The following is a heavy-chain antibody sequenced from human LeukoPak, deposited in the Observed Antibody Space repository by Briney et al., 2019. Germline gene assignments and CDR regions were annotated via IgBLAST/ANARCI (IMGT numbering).Heavy chain of an antibody. CDR2: ISGGNGDT. J-gene: IGHJ5*02. Sequence: ASVKVSCKASGYGFSSSTMHWVRQAPGQRLEWMGWISGGNGDTRYSQKLQGRVTMTTDTSTSTAYMELSSLRSEDTAVYYCARGLFWGLFDPWGQGTLVTVSS. V-gene: IGHV1-3*01. CDR3: ARGLFWGLFDP. D-gene: IGHD3-16*01. CDR1: GYGFSSST.